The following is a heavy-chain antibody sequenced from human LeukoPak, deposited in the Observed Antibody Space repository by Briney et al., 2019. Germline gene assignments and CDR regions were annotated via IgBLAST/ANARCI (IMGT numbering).Heavy chain of an antibody. Sequence: PSETLSLTCTVSGGSISSSSYYWGWIRQPPGKGLEWIGSIYYSGSTYYHPSLKSRVTISVDTSKNQFSLKLSSVTAADTAVYYCARGTARWLQSTDFDYWGQGTLVTVSS. CDR1: GGSISSSSYY. J-gene: IGHJ4*02. V-gene: IGHV4-39*01. CDR3: ARGTARWLQSTDFDY. CDR2: IYYSGST. D-gene: IGHD5-24*01.